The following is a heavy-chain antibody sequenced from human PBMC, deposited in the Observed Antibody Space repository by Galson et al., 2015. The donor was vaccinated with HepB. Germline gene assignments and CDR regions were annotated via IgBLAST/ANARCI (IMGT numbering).Heavy chain of an antibody. J-gene: IGHJ4*02. CDR1: GFTFSSYG. Sequence: SLRLSCAASGFTFSSYGMHWVRQAPGKGLEWVAVISYDGSNKYYADSVKGRSTISRDNSKNTLYLQMNSLRAEDTAVYYCAKGWGIAARTSLIDYWGQGTLVTVSS. V-gene: IGHV3-30*18. CDR3: AKGWGIAARTSLIDY. D-gene: IGHD6-6*01. CDR2: ISYDGSNK.